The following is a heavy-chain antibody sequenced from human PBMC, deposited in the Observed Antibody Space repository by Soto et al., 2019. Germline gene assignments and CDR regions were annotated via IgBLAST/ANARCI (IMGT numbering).Heavy chain of an antibody. CDR3: ARLPSLYYAMDV. J-gene: IGHJ6*02. Sequence: PGGSLRLSCAASGFSFSSYSMKWVRQAPGKGLEWVSYISSSTNTIYYADSVKGRFTISRDNAKNSLYLQMNSLRDEDTAVYYCARLPSLYYAMDVWGQGTTVTVSS. V-gene: IGHV3-48*02. CDR1: GFSFSSYS. CDR2: ISSSTNTI.